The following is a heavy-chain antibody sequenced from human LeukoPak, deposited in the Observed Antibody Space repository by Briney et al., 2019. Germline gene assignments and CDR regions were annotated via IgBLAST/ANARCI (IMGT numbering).Heavy chain of an antibody. CDR1: GGTFSSYA. J-gene: IGHJ4*02. CDR2: IIPILGTA. D-gene: IGHD6-13*01. Sequence: SVKVSCKASGGTFSSYASSWVRQAPGQGLEWMGRIIPILGTANYAQKFQGRVTITADKSTSTAYMELSSLRSEDTAVYYCARYRRGSSWYRGSGSSFDYWGQGTLVTVSS. CDR3: ARYRRGSSWYRGSGSSFDY. V-gene: IGHV1-69*04.